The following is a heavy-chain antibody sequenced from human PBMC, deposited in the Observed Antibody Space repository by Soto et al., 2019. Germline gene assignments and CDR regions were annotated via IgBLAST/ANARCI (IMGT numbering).Heavy chain of an antibody. CDR3: APNLGKWDY. CDR2: IKSKTDGGTT. Sequence: GGSLRLSCAASGFTFSNAWMSWVRQAPGKGLEWVGRIKSKTDGGTTDYAAPVKGRFTISRDDSKNTLYLQMNSLKTEGTAVFYCAPNLGKWDYWGQGTLVTVSS. V-gene: IGHV3-15*01. CDR1: GFTFSNAW. J-gene: IGHJ4*02. D-gene: IGHD7-27*01.